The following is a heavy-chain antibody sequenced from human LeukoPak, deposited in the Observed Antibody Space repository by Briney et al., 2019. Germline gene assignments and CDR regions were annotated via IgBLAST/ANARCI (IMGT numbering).Heavy chain of an antibody. D-gene: IGHD1-7*01. CDR2: IDPSGST. CDR1: GGSINSYY. J-gene: IGHJ5*02. Sequence: SETLSLTCTVSGGSINSYYWSWIRQSAGEGLEWIGRIDPSGSTNYNPPLRSRVTISLDRSKNQFSLKVTSVTAADTGVYYCARDPKGTNSFDPWGQGTLITVSS. V-gene: IGHV4-4*07. CDR3: ARDPKGTNSFDP.